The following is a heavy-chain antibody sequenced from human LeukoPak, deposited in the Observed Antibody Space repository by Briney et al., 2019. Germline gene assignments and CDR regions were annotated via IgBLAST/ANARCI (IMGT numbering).Heavy chain of an antibody. CDR1: GGSFSGYY. V-gene: IGHV4-34*01. Sequence: SETLSLTCAVYGGSFSGYYWSWIRQPPGKGLEWIGQINHSGSTNYNPSLKSRVTISVDTSKNQFSLKLSSVTAADTAVYYCARGRGMDVWGQGTTVTVSS. CDR3: ARGRGMDV. CDR2: INHSGST. J-gene: IGHJ6*02.